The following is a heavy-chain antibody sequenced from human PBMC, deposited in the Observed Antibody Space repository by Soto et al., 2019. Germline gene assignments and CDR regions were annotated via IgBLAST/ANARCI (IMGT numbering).Heavy chain of an antibody. CDR3: TRSRRSLLMVYGFGGMDV. CDR2: ISGSGDGT. D-gene: IGHD2-8*01. CDR1: GGTGTSHA. Sequence: PGGSLRLSWTAAGGTGTSHARSWVRQAPGKGLEWVSSISGSGDGTYYGDSVKGRFTISRDSSSSTLYLEMKNLRGEDTAVYFCTRSRRSLLMVYGFGGMDVWGQGTTVTVS. J-gene: IGHJ6*02. V-gene: IGHV3-23*01.